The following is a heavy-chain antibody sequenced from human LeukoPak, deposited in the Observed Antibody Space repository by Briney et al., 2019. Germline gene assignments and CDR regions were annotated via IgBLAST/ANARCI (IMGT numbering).Heavy chain of an antibody. CDR1: GGTFSSYA. D-gene: IGHD3-10*01. J-gene: IGHJ6*04. V-gene: IGHV1-69*01. CDR2: IIPIFGTA. Sequence: VASVKVPCKASGGTFSSYAISWVRQAPGQGLEWMGGIIPIFGTANYAQKFQGRDTITADESTSTAYMELSSLRSEDTAVYYCARGLKGYYGSGSYWGYYYGMDVWGKGTTVTVSS. CDR3: ARGLKGYYGSGSYWGYYYGMDV.